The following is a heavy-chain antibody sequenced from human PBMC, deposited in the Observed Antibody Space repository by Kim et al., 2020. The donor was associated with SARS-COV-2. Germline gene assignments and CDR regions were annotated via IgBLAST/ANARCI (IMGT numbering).Heavy chain of an antibody. J-gene: IGHJ4*02. D-gene: IGHD6-13*01. V-gene: IGHV3-30*18. CDR1: GFTFSSYG. Sequence: GGSLRLSCAASGFTFSSYGMHWVRQAPGKGLEWVAVISYDGSNKYYADSVKGRFTISRDNSKNTLYLQMNSLRAEDTAVYYCAKDSGYSSSWYVGAFDYWGQGTLVTVSS. CDR3: AKDSGYSSSWYVGAFDY. CDR2: ISYDGSNK.